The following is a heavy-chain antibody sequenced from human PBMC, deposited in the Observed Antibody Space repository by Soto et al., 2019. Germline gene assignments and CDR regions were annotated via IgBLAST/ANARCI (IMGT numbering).Heavy chain of an antibody. CDR1: GFTFTSSA. J-gene: IGHJ6*02. V-gene: IGHV1-58*01. CDR3: AAAYYGSGSYYPTAHYYYYGMDV. CDR2: IVVGSGNT. D-gene: IGHD3-10*01. Sequence: SVKVSCKASGFTFTSSAVQWVRQARGQRLEWIGWIVVGSGNTNYAQKFQERVTITRDMSTSTAYMELSSLRSEDTAVYYCAAAYYGSGSYYPTAHYYYYGMDVWRQGTTVTVSS.